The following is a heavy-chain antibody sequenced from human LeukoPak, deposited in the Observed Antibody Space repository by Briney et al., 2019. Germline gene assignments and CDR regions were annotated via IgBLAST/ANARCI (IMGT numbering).Heavy chain of an antibody. CDR1: GFTFSSYA. Sequence: PGRSLRLSCAASGFTFSSYAMHWVRQAPGKGLEWVAVISYDGSNKYYADSVKGRFTISRDNSKNTLYLQMNSLRAEDTAVYYCARGHWNYEGWLSVGPFDYWGQGTLVTVSS. D-gene: IGHD1-7*01. V-gene: IGHV3-30-3*01. J-gene: IGHJ4*02. CDR2: ISYDGSNK. CDR3: ARGHWNYEGWLSVGPFDY.